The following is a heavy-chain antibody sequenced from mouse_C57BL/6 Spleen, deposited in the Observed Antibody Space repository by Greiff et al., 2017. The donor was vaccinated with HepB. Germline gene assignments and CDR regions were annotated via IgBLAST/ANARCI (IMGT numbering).Heavy chain of an antibody. CDR2: IDPEDGET. J-gene: IGHJ2*01. V-gene: IGHV14-2*01. CDR3: ARWSSGLYYFDY. CDR1: GFNIKDYY. D-gene: IGHD3-2*02. Sequence: VTLKESGAELVKPGASVKLSCTASGFNIKDYYMHWVKQRTEQGLEWIGRIDPEDGETKYAPKFQGKATITADTSSNTAYLQLSSLTSEDTAVYYCARWSSGLYYFDYWGQGTTLTVSS.